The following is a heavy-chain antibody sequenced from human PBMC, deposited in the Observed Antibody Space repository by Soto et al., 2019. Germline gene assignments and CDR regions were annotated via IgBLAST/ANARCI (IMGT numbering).Heavy chain of an antibody. J-gene: IGHJ4*02. Sequence: QVQLQQWGAGLLKPSETLSLTCAVYGGPFSGYDWTWIRQPPGTGLEWIGEINHSGSSNYNPSLKSRVTISVDTSKNQFSLKLTSVTAADTAVYYCARDKITGLFDYWGQGTLVTVSS. CDR1: GGPFSGYD. CDR3: ARDKITGLFDY. D-gene: IGHD2-8*02. CDR2: INHSGSS. V-gene: IGHV4-34*01.